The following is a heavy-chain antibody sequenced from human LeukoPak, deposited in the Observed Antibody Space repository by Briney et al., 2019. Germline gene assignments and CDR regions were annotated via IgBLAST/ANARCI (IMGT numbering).Heavy chain of an antibody. Sequence: GGSLRLSCAASGFSFSSYSMNWVRQAPGKGLEWVANIKQDGSEKYYVDSVKGRFTISRDNAKNSLYLQMNSLRAEDTAVYYCARGPYFYPYNWFDPWGQGTLVTVSS. J-gene: IGHJ5*02. D-gene: IGHD2/OR15-2a*01. CDR2: IKQDGSEK. CDR3: ARGPYFYPYNWFDP. CDR1: GFSFSSYS. V-gene: IGHV3-7*01.